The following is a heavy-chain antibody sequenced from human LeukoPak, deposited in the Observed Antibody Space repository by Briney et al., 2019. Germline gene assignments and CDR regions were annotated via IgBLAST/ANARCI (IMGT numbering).Heavy chain of an antibody. J-gene: IGHJ6*03. V-gene: IGHV3-23*01. CDR3: AVAAAGTAEVYYYYYYMDV. D-gene: IGHD6-13*01. CDR1: GFTFSSYA. Sequence: GGSLRLSCTASGFTFSSYAMSWVRQAPGKGLEWVSAISGSGGSTYYADSVKGRFTISRDNSKNTLYLQMNSLRAEDTAVYYCAVAAAGTAEVYYYYYYMDVWGKGTTVTVSS. CDR2: ISGSGGST.